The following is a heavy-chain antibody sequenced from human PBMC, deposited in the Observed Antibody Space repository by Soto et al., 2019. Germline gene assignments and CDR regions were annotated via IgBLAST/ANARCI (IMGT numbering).Heavy chain of an antibody. CDR2: IYHSGST. CDR3: ARGITMVRGVIYYFDY. Sequence: SETLSLTCAVSGGSISSGGYSWSWIRQPPGKGLEWIGYIYHSGSTYYNPSLKSRVTISVDRSKNQFSLKLSSGTAADTAVYYCARGITMVRGVIYYFDYWGQGTLVTVSS. CDR1: GGSISSGGYS. D-gene: IGHD3-10*01. V-gene: IGHV4-30-2*01. J-gene: IGHJ4*02.